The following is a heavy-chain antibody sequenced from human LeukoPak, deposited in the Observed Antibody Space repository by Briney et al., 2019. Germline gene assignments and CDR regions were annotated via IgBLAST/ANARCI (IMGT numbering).Heavy chain of an antibody. J-gene: IGHJ6*04. Sequence: GGSLRLSCAASGFTFSSYAMHWVRQAPGKGLEWVAVISYDGSNKYYADSVKGRFTISRDNSKNTLYLQMNSLRAEDTAVYYCARDLVPAAEYYYYSGMDVWGKGTTVTVSS. D-gene: IGHD6-13*01. CDR3: ARDLVPAAEYYYYSGMDV. V-gene: IGHV3-30*04. CDR1: GFTFSSYA. CDR2: ISYDGSNK.